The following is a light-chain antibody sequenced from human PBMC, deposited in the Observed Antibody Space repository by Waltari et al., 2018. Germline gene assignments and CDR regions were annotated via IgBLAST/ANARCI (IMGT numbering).Light chain of an antibody. CDR3: QQYYSTLT. Sequence: DIVLTQSPDSLAVSLGERAPIHCQSSQSVLYSSNNKNYLAWYQQKPGQPPKLLIYWASTRESGVPDRFSGSGSGTDFTLTISSLQAEDVAVYYCQQYYSTLTFGQGTRLEIK. V-gene: IGKV4-1*01. CDR2: WAS. J-gene: IGKJ5*01. CDR1: QSVLYSSNNKNY.